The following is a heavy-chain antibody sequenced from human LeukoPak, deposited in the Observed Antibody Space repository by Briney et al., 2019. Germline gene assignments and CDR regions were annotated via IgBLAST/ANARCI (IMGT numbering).Heavy chain of an antibody. CDR3: ARDHYYGSGSYPLY. J-gene: IGHJ4*02. CDR1: GFTFISYS. CDR2: IKQDGSEN. D-gene: IGHD3-10*01. V-gene: IGHV3-7*04. Sequence: GGSLRLSCAASGFTFISYSMSWVRQAPGKGLEWVANIKQDGSENYYVDSVKGRFTISRDNAKNSLYMQMNSMRVEDTAVYYCARDHYYGSGSYPLYWGQGALVTVSS.